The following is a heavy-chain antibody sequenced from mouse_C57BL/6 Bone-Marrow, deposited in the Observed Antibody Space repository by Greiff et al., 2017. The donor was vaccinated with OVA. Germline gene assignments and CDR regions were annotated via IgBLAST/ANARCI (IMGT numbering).Heavy chain of an antibody. D-gene: IGHD2-3*01. CDR1: GYSFTGYY. CDR2: INPSTGGT. CDR3: ARDGYYWFAY. J-gene: IGHJ3*01. Sequence: EVQLQQSGPELVKPGASVKISCKASGYSFTGYYMNWVKQSPEKSLEWIGEINPSTGGTTYNQKFKAKATLTVDKSSSTAYMQLKSLTSEDSAVYYSARDGYYWFAYWGQGTLVTVSA. V-gene: IGHV1-42*01.